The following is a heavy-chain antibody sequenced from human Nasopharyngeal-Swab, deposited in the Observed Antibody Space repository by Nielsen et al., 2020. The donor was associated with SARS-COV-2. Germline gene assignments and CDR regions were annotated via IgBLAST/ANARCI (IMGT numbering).Heavy chain of an antibody. CDR2: FDPEDGET. CDR1: GYTLTELS. D-gene: IGHD6-13*01. J-gene: IGHJ6*02. V-gene: IGHV1-24*01. Sequence: SVPVSRQVSGYTLTELSIHWVRQAPGKGLEWMGGFDPEDGETIHEQKFQGRVIMTEDTSTDTAYMELSSLRSEDTAVYYCATALSIAAAGSTWGYYYGMDVWSQGTTVTVSS. CDR3: ATALSIAAAGSTWGYYYGMDV.